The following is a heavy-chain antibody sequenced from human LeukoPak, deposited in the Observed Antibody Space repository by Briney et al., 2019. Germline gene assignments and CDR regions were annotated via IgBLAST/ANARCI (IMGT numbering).Heavy chain of an antibody. J-gene: IGHJ4*02. D-gene: IGHD3-9*01. Sequence: SVKVSCKASGGTFSSYAISWVRQPPGQGLEWMGGIIPIFGTANYAQKFQGRVTITADESTSTAYMELSSLRSEDTAVSYCARGIDILTGYFDYWGQGTLVTVSS. CDR2: IIPIFGTA. CDR1: GGTFSSYA. CDR3: ARGIDILTGYFDY. V-gene: IGHV1-69*01.